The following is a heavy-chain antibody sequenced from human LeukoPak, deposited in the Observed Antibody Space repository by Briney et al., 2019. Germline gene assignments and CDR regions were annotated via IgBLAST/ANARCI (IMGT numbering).Heavy chain of an antibody. Sequence: SETLSLTCTVSGGSISKYYWSWIRQPPGKGLEWIGYIYYSGNTIYNPSLKSRVAISVDLSKNQSSLKLSSVTTADTAVYYCARCSYYDFWSGYYTGRFGYYYYYMDVWGKGTTVTVSS. V-gene: IGHV4-59*01. D-gene: IGHD3-3*01. J-gene: IGHJ6*03. CDR2: IYYSGNT. CDR3: ARCSYYDFWSGYYTGRFGYYYYYMDV. CDR1: GGSISKYY.